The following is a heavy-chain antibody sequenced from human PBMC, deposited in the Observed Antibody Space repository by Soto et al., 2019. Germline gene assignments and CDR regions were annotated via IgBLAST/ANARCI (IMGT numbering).Heavy chain of an antibody. CDR1: GGTFSSYA. V-gene: IGHV1-69*12. CDR3: XXXXXXXXXXXXXXX. J-gene: IGHJ4*02. Sequence: QVQLVQSGAEVKKPGSSVKVSCKASGGTFSSYALSWVRQAPGQGLEWMGGIIPIFGTANYAQKFQGRVTITADESTSTXYXXXXXXXXXXXXXXXXXXXXXXXXXXXXXXXWGQGTLVTVSS. CDR2: IIPIFGTA.